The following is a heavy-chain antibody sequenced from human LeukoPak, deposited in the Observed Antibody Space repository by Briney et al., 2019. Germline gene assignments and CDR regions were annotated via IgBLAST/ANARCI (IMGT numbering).Heavy chain of an antibody. Sequence: GGSLRLSCAASGFTFSSYSMTWVRQAPGKGLEWVSSISSSSRYIYYADSMKGRFTISRDNAKNSLFLQMNSLRAEDTAVYYCARSGRGPSYYYYYMDVWGKGTTVTVSS. CDR3: ARSGRGPSYYYYYMDV. CDR2: ISSSSRYI. D-gene: IGHD3-10*01. V-gene: IGHV3-21*01. J-gene: IGHJ6*03. CDR1: GFTFSSYS.